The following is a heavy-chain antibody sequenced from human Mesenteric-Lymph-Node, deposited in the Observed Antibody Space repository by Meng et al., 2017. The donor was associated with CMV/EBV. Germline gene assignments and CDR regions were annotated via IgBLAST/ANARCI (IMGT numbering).Heavy chain of an antibody. CDR3: ARKGSSLVRPLDY. CDR1: GSSISSYY. D-gene: IGHD3-10*01. Sequence: SETLSLTCTVSGSSISSYYWSWIRQPPGKRLEWIGYVYYSGSTSYNPSLKSQVTISVDRSKNQFSLKLNSVTAADTAVYYCARKGSSLVRPLDYWGQGTLVTVSS. CDR2: VYYSGST. V-gene: IGHV4-59*01. J-gene: IGHJ4*02.